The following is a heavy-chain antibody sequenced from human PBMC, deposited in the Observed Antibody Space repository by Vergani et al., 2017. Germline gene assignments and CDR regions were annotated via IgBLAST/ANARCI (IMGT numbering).Heavy chain of an antibody. V-gene: IGHV5-51*01. J-gene: IGHJ5*02. CDR3: ARLHRMVLGVIDWFDP. Sequence: EVPLVQSGAEVKKPGESLKISCKGSGYSFTSYWIGWVRQMPGKGLEWMGIIYPGDSDTRYSPSFQGQVTISADKSISTAYLQWSSLKASDTAMYYCARLHRMVLGVIDWFDPWGQGTLVTVSS. CDR1: GYSFTSYW. CDR2: IYPGDSDT. D-gene: IGHD3-10*01.